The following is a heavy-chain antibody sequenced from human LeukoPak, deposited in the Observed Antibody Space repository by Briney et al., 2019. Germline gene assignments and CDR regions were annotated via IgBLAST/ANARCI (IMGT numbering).Heavy chain of an antibody. D-gene: IGHD1-26*01. V-gene: IGHV3-21*01. CDR1: GFTFSSYS. CDR3: ARGSEWELLSCDH. Sequence: GGSLRLSCAASGFTFSSYSMNWVRQAPGKGLELVSSISTSSSHMYYADSVRGRFTISRDNARNSLYLQMNSLRAEDTAVYYCARGSEWELLSCDHWGQGTLVTVSS. J-gene: IGHJ5*02. CDR2: ISTSSSHM.